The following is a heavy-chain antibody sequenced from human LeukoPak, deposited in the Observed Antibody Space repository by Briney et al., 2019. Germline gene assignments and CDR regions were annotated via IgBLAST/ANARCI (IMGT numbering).Heavy chain of an antibody. J-gene: IGHJ4*02. V-gene: IGHV3-48*04. CDR3: AKDRGGLDY. CDR1: GFTFSTHD. CDR2: INSRSSTI. Sequence: GGSLRLSCAASGFTFSTHDVNWVRQAPGKGLEWVSFINSRSSTIYYADSVKGRFTISRDNAKNSLYLQMNSLRAEDTAVYYCAKDRGGLDYWGQGTLVTVSS. D-gene: IGHD3-10*01.